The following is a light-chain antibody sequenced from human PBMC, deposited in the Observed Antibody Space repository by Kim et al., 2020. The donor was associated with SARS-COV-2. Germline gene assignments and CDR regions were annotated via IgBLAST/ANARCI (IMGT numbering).Light chain of an antibody. CDR3: QQYSNWPIT. Sequence: VSPAERATLSCRASQSVSSNLAWYQQKPGQAPRLLIYGASTRATGIPARFSGSGSGTEFTLTISSLQSEDFAVYYCQQYSNWPITFGQGTRLEIK. CDR2: GAS. CDR1: QSVSSN. V-gene: IGKV3-15*01. J-gene: IGKJ5*01.